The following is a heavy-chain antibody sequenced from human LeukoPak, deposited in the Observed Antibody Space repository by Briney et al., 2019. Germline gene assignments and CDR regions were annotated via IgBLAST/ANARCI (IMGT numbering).Heavy chain of an antibody. CDR1: GGSISTYF. Sequence: SETLSLTCAVSGGSISTYFWTWIRQPPGKGLEWIGYIHYSGSTNYNPSLKSRVTISVDTSKNHFSLKLSSVTAADTAVYYCAREEGGTYDFWGQGTLVIVSS. D-gene: IGHD3-16*01. J-gene: IGHJ4*02. CDR3: AREEGGTYDF. CDR2: IHYSGST. V-gene: IGHV4-59*01.